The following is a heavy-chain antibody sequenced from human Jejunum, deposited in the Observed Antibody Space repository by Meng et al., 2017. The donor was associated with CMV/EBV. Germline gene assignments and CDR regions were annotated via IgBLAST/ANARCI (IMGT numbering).Heavy chain of an antibody. CDR3: ARVCGYKPGHDEDWFDP. CDR1: ISRYIHY. Sequence: ISRYIHYWDWIRQPPGKELEWIGGIYYTGSSYYNPSLKSRVTISLDTSKNQFSLKVNSVTAADTAIYYCARVCGYKPGHDEDWFDPWGQGTLVTVSS. J-gene: IGHJ5*02. CDR2: IYYTGSS. D-gene: IGHD5-18*01. V-gene: IGHV4-39*07.